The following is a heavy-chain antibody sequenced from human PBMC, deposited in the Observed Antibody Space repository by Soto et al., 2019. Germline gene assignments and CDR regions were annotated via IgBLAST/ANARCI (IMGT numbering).Heavy chain of an antibody. D-gene: IGHD3-10*01. CDR1: GGTFSSYA. Sequence: SVKVSCKASGGTFSSYAISWVRQAPGQGLEWMGGIIPIFGTANYAQKFQGRVTITADESTSTAYMELSSLRSEDTAVYYCSSPYNPTRGPPYYSNYGMDVWGQGTTVTFSS. V-gene: IGHV1-69*13. CDR2: IIPIFGTA. CDR3: SSPYNPTRGPPYYSNYGMDV. J-gene: IGHJ6*02.